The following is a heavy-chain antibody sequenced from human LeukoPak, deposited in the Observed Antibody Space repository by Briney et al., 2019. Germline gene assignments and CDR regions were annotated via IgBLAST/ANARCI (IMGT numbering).Heavy chain of an antibody. Sequence: PMASVKVSCKASGYTFTSYGISWVRQAPGQGLEWMGWISAYNGNTNYAQKLQGRVTMTRDTSTSTVYMELSSLRSEDTVVYYCARLTVTTSDAFDIWGQGTMVTVSS. D-gene: IGHD4-17*01. V-gene: IGHV1-18*01. CDR2: ISAYNGNT. CDR1: GYTFTSYG. CDR3: ARLTVTTSDAFDI. J-gene: IGHJ3*02.